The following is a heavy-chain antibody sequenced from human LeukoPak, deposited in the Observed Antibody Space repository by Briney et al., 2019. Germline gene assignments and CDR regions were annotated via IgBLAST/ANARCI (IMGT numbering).Heavy chain of an antibody. D-gene: IGHD3-22*01. CDR1: GFTSSSYW. J-gene: IGHJ5*02. CDR2: IKQDGSEK. V-gene: IGHV3-7*01. Sequence: GGSLRLSCAASGFTSSSYWMSWVRQAPGKGLEWVANIKQDGSEKYYVDSVKGRFTISRDNAKNSLYLQMNSLRAEDTAVYYCARAPTYYYDSRDLFGTWGQGTLVTVSS. CDR3: ARAPTYYYDSRDLFGT.